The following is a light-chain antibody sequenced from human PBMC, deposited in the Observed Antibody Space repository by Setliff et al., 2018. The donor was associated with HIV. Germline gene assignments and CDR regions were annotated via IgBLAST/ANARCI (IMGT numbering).Light chain of an antibody. J-gene: IGLJ1*01. CDR1: SSNIGNNY. V-gene: IGLV1-51*01. Sequence: SALTQPPSVSAAPGQRVTISCSGSSSNIGNNYVSWYQQLPGTAPKLLIYDNDKRPSGIPDRFSGSKSGTSATLGITGLQTGDEADYYCGTWDSSLSAGVFGTGTKV. CDR2: DND. CDR3: GTWDSSLSAGV.